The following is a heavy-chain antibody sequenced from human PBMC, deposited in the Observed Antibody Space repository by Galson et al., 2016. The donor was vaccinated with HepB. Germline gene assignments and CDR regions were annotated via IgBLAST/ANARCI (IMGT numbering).Heavy chain of an antibody. CDR3: ARVTVVQRWENDASDI. CDR1: GGTFNNYV. J-gene: IGHJ3*02. D-gene: IGHD1-1*01. Sequence: SVKVSCKASGGTFNNYVITWVRQAPGQGLEWMGNIIPILGRANYPQNFQGRVTITADKSTRTAYMELSSLRSEDTAVYYCARVTVVQRWENDASDIWGQGTMVTVSS. CDR2: IIPILGRA. V-gene: IGHV1-69*04.